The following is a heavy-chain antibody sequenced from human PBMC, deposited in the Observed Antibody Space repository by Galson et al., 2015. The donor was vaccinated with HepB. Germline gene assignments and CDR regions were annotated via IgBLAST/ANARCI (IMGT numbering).Heavy chain of an antibody. D-gene: IGHD1-20*01. V-gene: IGHV3-15*07. CDR2: IKSKTDGGTT. CDR3: TTDGPYNWNRVFDI. J-gene: IGHJ3*02. CDR1: GFTFSNAW. Sequence: SLRLSCAASGFTFSNAWMNWVRQAPGKGLEWVGRIKSKTDGGTTDYAAPVKGRFTISRDDSKNTLYLQMNSLKTEDTAVYYCTTDGPYNWNRVFDIWGQGTMVTVSS.